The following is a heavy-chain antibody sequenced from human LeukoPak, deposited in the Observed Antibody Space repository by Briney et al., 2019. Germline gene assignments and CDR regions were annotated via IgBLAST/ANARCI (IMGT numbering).Heavy chain of an antibody. Sequence: GGSLRLSCSASGFTLSSHAMHRVRQAPGNALEYVSAISYNGGSTYYANSVKDRFTISRDNSKNTLYLQMSSLRPEDTAVFYCVRRTGNYFDYWGQGTLVTVSS. J-gene: IGHJ4*02. CDR1: GFTLSSHA. D-gene: IGHD3/OR15-3a*01. CDR3: VRRTGNYFDY. V-gene: IGHV3-64D*09. CDR2: ISYNGGST.